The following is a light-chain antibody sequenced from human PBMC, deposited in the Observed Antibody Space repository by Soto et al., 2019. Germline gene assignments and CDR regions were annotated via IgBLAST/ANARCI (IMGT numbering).Light chain of an antibody. CDR2: VNSNGSH. CDR1: SGHSSYA. CDR3: QTWGSGIRVV. Sequence: QPVLTQSPYASASLGASVKLTCTLSSGHSSYAIAWHQQQPEKSPRYLMKVNSNGSHSKGDWIPDRCSGSSSGAERYLTISSLRSEDEADDYCQTWGSGIRVVFGGGTKLTVL. J-gene: IGLJ2*01. V-gene: IGLV4-69*01.